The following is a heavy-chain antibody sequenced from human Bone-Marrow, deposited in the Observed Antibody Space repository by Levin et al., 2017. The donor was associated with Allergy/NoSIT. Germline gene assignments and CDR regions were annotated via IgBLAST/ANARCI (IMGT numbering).Heavy chain of an antibody. CDR1: GFTFKDYW. D-gene: IGHD3-9*01. Sequence: PGGSLRLSCAASGFTFKDYWMSWLRQAPGKGLEWVANIKEDGSEKMLLDSVKGRFTISRDNAGKSLDLQMNTLRAEDTAVYYCARNQPDTGYRPLDYWGQGTMVIVSS. CDR3: ARNQPDTGYRPLDY. V-gene: IGHV3-7*01. CDR2: IKEDGSEK. J-gene: IGHJ4*02.